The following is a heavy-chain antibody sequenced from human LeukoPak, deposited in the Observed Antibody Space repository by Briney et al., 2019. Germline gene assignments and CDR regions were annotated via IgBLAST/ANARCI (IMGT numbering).Heavy chain of an antibody. CDR1: GFTVSSNY. Sequence: GGSLRLSCAASGFTVSSNYMSWVRQAPGKGLEWVSVIGGSGGSTYYADSVKGRFTISRDNSKNTLSLQMNSLRAEDTALYYCASQGGVGGYWGQGTLVTVSS. V-gene: IGHV3-23*01. D-gene: IGHD2-8*02. CDR2: IGGSGGST. J-gene: IGHJ4*02. CDR3: ASQGGVGGY.